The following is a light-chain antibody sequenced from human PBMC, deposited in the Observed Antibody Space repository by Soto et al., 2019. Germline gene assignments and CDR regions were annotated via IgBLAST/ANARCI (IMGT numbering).Light chain of an antibody. CDR1: QSVTNY. Sequence: ETVLTQSPATLSLSPGERASLSCRASQSVTNYLAWYQQKPGQAPRLLIYGASKRATGIPARFSGSGSGTAFTLTISSLEPEDFAIYFCQQRSNWPPEISFGQGTRLEIK. J-gene: IGKJ5*01. CDR2: GAS. V-gene: IGKV3-11*01. CDR3: QQRSNWPPEIS.